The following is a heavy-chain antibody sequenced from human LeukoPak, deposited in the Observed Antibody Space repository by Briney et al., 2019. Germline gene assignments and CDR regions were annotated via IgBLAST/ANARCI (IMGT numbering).Heavy chain of an antibody. V-gene: IGHV4-39*01. CDR3: ARHLWYSSRAGAFDI. Sequence: PSETLSLTCTVSGGSISSSSYYWGWIRQPPGKGLEWIGSIYYSGSTYYNPSLKSRVTISVDTSKNQFSLKLSSVTAADTAVYYCARHLWYSSRAGAFDIWGQGTMVTVSS. J-gene: IGHJ3*02. CDR1: GGSISSSSYY. D-gene: IGHD6-13*01. CDR2: IYYSGST.